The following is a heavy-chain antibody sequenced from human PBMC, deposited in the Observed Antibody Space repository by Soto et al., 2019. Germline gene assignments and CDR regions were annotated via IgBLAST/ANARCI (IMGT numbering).Heavy chain of an antibody. J-gene: IGHJ5*02. CDR3: AKDASGSHYRGTDR. V-gene: IGHV3-30*18. D-gene: IGHD3-10*01. CDR2: ISYDGSNK. Sequence: PGGSLRLSCAASGFTFSSYGMHWVRQAPGKGLEWVALISYDGSNKYYADSVKGRLTISRDNSKKTLYLQLSSLRAEDTAVYYCAKDASGSHYRGTDRWGQGTLVTVSS. CDR1: GFTFSSYG.